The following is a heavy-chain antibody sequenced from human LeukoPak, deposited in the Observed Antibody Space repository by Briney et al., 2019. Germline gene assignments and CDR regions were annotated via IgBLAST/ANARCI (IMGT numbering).Heavy chain of an antibody. D-gene: IGHD3-10*01. Sequence: GASVKVSCKASGYTFTGYYMHWVRQAPGQGLEWMGWINPNSGGTNYAQKFQGWVTMTRDTSISTAHMELSRLRSDDTAVYYCARSPSSMVLDYWGQGTLVTVSS. J-gene: IGHJ4*02. CDR3: ARSPSSMVLDY. V-gene: IGHV1-2*04. CDR1: GYTFTGYY. CDR2: INPNSGGT.